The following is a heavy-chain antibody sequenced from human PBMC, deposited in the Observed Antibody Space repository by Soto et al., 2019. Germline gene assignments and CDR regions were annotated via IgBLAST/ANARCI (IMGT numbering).Heavy chain of an antibody. Sequence: PGKGLEWIGYIYYSGSTYYNPSHKSRVTRSVDTSKTLFSLKRSSATAAETAVYYCARFNIFFFFQAEDGIRDVRSVSAFLLNRSSDL. CDR2: IYYSGST. CDR3: ARFNIFFFFQAEDGIRDVRSVSAFLLNRSSDL. V-gene: IGHV4-30-4*07. J-gene: IGHJ2*01. D-gene: IGHD3-10*02.